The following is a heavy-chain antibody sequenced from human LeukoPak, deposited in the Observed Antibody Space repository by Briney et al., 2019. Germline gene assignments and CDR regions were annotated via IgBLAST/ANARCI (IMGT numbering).Heavy chain of an antibody. CDR2: IRYDGSNK. CDR3: AKGARPMVVTTTVPYYYYMDV. V-gene: IGHV3-30*02. CDR1: GFTFSSYG. D-gene: IGHD4/OR15-4a*01. Sequence: GGSLRLSCAASGFTFSSYGMHWVRQAPGKGLEWVAFIRYDGSNKYYADSVKGRFTISRDNSKNTLYLQMNSLRAEDTAVYYCAKGARPMVVTTTVPYYYYMDVWGKGTTVTVSS. J-gene: IGHJ6*03.